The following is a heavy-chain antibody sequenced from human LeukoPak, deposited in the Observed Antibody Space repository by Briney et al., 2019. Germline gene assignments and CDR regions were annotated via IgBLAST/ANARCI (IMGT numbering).Heavy chain of an antibody. J-gene: IGHJ6*02. D-gene: IGHD3-9*01. CDR3: ARTYYDILTGYYYYGMDV. CDR2: IIPILGIA. CDR1: GGTFSSYA. V-gene: IGHV1-69*04. Sequence: SVKVSCKASGGTFSSYAISWVRQAPGQGLEWMGRIIPILGIANYAQKFQGRVTITADKSTSTAYMELSSLRSEDTAVYYCARTYYDILTGYYYYGMDVWGQGTTVTVSS.